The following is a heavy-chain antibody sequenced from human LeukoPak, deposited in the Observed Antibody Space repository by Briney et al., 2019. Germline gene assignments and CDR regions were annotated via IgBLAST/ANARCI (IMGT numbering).Heavy chain of an antibody. Sequence: GGSLRLSCAASGFTFSSYAMHWVRQAPGKGLEWVAVTSFDGTNKYYADSVKGRFTISGDKSKSTLYLQMNILRAEDTAVYYCGRGVAGAGKTAVRDWGQGTLVTVSS. D-gene: IGHD6-13*01. CDR3: GRGVAGAGKTAVRD. CDR2: TSFDGTNK. V-gene: IGHV3-30*04. J-gene: IGHJ4*02. CDR1: GFTFSSYA.